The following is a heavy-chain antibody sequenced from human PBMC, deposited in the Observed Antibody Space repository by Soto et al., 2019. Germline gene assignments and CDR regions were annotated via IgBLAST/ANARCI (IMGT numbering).Heavy chain of an antibody. D-gene: IGHD2-15*01. CDR2: ISAYNGNT. CDR3: ARAYCSGGSCYRNDAFDI. Sequence: ASVKVSCKASGYTFTSYGISWVRQAPGQGLERMGWISAYNGNTNYAQRLQGRVTMTTDTSTSTAYMELRSLRSDDTAVYYCARAYCSGGSCYRNDAFDISGQGTMVTVSS. CDR1: GYTFTSYG. J-gene: IGHJ3*02. V-gene: IGHV1-18*01.